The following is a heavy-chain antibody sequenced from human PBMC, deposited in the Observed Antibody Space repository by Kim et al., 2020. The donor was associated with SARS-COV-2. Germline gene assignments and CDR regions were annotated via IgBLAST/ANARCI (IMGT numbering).Heavy chain of an antibody. CDR3: AKKADSSGWYGYFDY. D-gene: IGHD6-19*01. Sequence: GGSLRLSCGASGFTFSSYAMSWVRQAPGKGREWVSGVSASGGSYADSVKGRFTISRDNSKNTLYLQMNSLRAEDTAVYYCAKKADSSGWYGYFDYWGQGTLVTVSS. J-gene: IGHJ4*02. CDR1: GFTFSSYA. CDR2: VSASGGS. V-gene: IGHV3-23*01.